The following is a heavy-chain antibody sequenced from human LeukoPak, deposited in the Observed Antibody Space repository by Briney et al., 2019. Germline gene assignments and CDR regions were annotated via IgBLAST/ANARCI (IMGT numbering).Heavy chain of an antibody. V-gene: IGHV1-69*04. J-gene: IGHJ4*02. CDR2: IIPILGIA. CDR1: GGTSSSYA. Sequence: GASVKVSCKASGGTSSSYAISWVRQAPGQGLEWMGRIIPILGIANYAQKFQGRVTITADKSTSTAYMELSSLRSEDTAVYYCASHTYYYDSSGYYQSYYFDYWGQGTLVTVSS. D-gene: IGHD3-22*01. CDR3: ASHTYYYDSSGYYQSYYFDY.